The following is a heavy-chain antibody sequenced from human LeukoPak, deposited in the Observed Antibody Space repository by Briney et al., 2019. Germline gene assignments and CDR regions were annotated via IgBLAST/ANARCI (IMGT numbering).Heavy chain of an antibody. CDR1: AGSFSGYY. CDR2: INHSGST. D-gene: IGHD2-15*01. V-gene: IGHV4-34*01. Sequence: KSSETLSLTCAVYAGSFSGYYWTWIRQPPGKGLEGIGEINHSGSTNYNPSLKSRVTISVDTSKNQFSLNLNSVTAADTAVYYCASQVVFSFDPWGQGILITVSS. J-gene: IGHJ5*02. CDR3: ASQVVFSFDP.